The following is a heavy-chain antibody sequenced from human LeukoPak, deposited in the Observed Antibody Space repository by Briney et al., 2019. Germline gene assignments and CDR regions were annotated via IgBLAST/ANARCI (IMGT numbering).Heavy chain of an antibody. CDR3: ASGPSDLGSSSQY. CDR1: GYIFIGYH. Sequence: ASVKVSCKASGYIFIGYHIHWVRQAPGQGLEWMGWINPNNGGTNYAQKFQGRVTMTRDTSINTAYMELSSLTSDDTAVYFCASGPSDLGSSSQYWGQGTLVTVSS. D-gene: IGHD6-6*01. CDR2: INPNNGGT. V-gene: IGHV1-2*02. J-gene: IGHJ4*02.